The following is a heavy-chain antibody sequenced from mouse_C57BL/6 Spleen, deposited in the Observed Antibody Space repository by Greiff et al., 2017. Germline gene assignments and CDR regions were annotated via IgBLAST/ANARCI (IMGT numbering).Heavy chain of an antibody. CDR2: ISSGSSTI. CDR3: ARGAPYAMDY. CDR1: GFTFSDYG. V-gene: IGHV5-17*01. J-gene: IGHJ4*01. Sequence: DVKLQESGGGLVKPGGSLKLSCAASGFTFSDYGMHWVRQAPEKGLGWVAYISSGSSTIYYADTVKGRFTISRDNAKNTLFLQMTSLRSDDTAMYYCARGAPYAMDYWGQGTSVTVSS.